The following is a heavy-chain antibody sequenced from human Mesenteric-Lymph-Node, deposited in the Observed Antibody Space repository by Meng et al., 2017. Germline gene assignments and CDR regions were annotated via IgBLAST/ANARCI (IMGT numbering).Heavy chain of an antibody. CDR2: IYHSGST. CDR3: ATHNDDYSLDY. J-gene: IGHJ4*02. D-gene: IGHD4-11*01. Sequence: QVPLQQWGAGLLKPSETLSLTCAVYGGSFSGYYWSWIRQPPGKGLEWIGEIYHSGSTNYNPSLKSRVTISVDKSKNQFSLKLSSVTAADTAVYYCATHNDDYSLDYWGQGTLVTVSS. V-gene: IGHV4-34*01. CDR1: GGSFSGYY.